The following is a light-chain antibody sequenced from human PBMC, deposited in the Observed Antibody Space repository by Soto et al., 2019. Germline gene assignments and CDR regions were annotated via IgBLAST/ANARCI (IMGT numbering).Light chain of an antibody. V-gene: IGLV1-51*01. J-gene: IGLJ2*01. CDR3: ATWDSSLSAVV. CDR1: SSNIGNNY. Sequence: QSVLTQPPSVSVTPGQTVTISCSGSSSNIGNNYVSWYRQLPGTAPQLLIYDNYKRPSGIPDRFSGSKSGTSATLGITGLQTGDETDYYCATWDSSLSAVVVGGGTKVTVL. CDR2: DNY.